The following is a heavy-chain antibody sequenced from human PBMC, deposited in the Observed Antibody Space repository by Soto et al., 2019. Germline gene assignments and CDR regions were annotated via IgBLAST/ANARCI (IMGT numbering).Heavy chain of an antibody. V-gene: IGHV3-21*01. CDR2: ISSSSSYI. J-gene: IGHJ3*02. D-gene: IGHD3-22*01. CDR3: ARGNYYDSSGYYRLVAFDI. Sequence: EVQLVESGGGLVKPGGSLRLSCAASGFTFSSYSMNWVRQAPGKGLEWVSSISSSSSYIYYADSVKGRFTISRDNAKNSLYLQMNSLRAEDTAVYYCARGNYYDSSGYYRLVAFDIWGQGTMVTVSS. CDR1: GFTFSSYS.